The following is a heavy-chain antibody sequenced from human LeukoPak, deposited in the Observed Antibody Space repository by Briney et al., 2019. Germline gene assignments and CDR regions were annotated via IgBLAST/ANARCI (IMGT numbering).Heavy chain of an antibody. V-gene: IGHV3-30*18. CDR3: AKAGYCSGGSCWSDFDY. Sequence: PGGSLRLSCAASGFTFSSYGMHWVRQAPGKGLEWVAVISYDGSNKYYADSVKGRLTISRDNSKNTLYLQMNSLRAEDTAVYYCAKAGYCSGGSCWSDFDYWGQGTLVTVSS. CDR2: ISYDGSNK. CDR1: GFTFSSYG. J-gene: IGHJ4*02. D-gene: IGHD2-15*01.